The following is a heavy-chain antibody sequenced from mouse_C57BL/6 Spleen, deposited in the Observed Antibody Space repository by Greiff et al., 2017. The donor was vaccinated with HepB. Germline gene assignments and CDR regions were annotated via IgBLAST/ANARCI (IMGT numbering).Heavy chain of an antibody. V-gene: IGHV1-76*01. J-gene: IGHJ3*01. CDR1: GYTFTDYY. CDR3: ARGANWVFAY. D-gene: IGHD4-1*01. Sequence: QVQLQQSGAELVRPGASVKLSCKASGYTFTDYYINWVKQRPGQGLEWIARIYPGSGNTYYNEKFKGKATLTAEKSSSTAYMQLSSLTSEDSAVYFCARGANWVFAYWGQGTLVTVSA. CDR2: IYPGSGNT.